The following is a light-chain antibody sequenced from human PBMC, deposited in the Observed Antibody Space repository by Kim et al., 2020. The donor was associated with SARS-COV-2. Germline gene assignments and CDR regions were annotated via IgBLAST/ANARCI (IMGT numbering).Light chain of an antibody. CDR3: QHYGSLPLT. Sequence: LSPGDRATLSCRASQNIDTYLAWYQQRPGQAPRLLVYDASNRATGVPDRFSGSGSGTDFTLTISSLEPEDFSVYYCQHYGSLPLTFAGGTKVDIK. CDR2: DAS. CDR1: QNIDTY. J-gene: IGKJ4*01. V-gene: IGKV3-20*01.